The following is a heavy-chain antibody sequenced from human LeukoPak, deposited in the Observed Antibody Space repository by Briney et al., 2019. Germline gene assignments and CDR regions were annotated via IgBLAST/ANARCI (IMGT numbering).Heavy chain of an antibody. CDR2: ISSSGSTI. J-gene: IGHJ4*02. CDR1: GFTFSDFY. Sequence: GGSLRLSCAASGFTFSDFYMSWIRQAPGKGLEWVSYISSSGSTIYYADSVKGRFTISRDNAKNSLYLQMNSLKAEDTAVYYCARDEGRHSSPPGYWGQGTLVTVSS. CDR3: ARDEGRHSSPPGY. D-gene: IGHD6-19*01. V-gene: IGHV3-11*01.